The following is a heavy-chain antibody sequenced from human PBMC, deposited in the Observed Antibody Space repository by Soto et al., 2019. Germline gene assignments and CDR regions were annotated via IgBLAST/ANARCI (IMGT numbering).Heavy chain of an antibody. CDR1: GYTLTELS. CDR2: FDPEDGET. Sequence: ASVKVSCKVSGYTLTELSMHWVLQAPGKGLEWMGGFDPEDGETIYAQKFQGRVTMTEDTSTDTAYMELSSLRSEDTAVYYCATAEIAVAGTWIDYWGQGTLVTVSS. V-gene: IGHV1-24*01. J-gene: IGHJ4*02. D-gene: IGHD6-19*01. CDR3: ATAEIAVAGTWIDY.